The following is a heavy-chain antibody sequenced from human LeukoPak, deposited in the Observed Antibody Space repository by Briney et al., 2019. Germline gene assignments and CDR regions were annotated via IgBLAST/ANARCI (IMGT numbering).Heavy chain of an antibody. CDR2: IIPIFGIA. Sequence: GSSVTVSCKASGGTFSSYASSWGRQAPGQGLEWMGRIIPIFGIANYAQKFQGRVTITADKSTSTAYMELSSLRSEDTAVYYCARERRPDYYDSSGYYSAAFDIWGQGTMVTVSS. J-gene: IGHJ3*02. CDR1: GGTFSSYA. D-gene: IGHD3-22*01. CDR3: ARERRPDYYDSSGYYSAAFDI. V-gene: IGHV1-69*04.